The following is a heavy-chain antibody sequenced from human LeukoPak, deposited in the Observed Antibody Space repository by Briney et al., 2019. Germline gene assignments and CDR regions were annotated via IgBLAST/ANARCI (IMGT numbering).Heavy chain of an antibody. CDR2: IDDSGSP. CDR1: GGSISNNNYY. V-gene: IGHV4-39*01. CDR3: ATWRTAKTGFDY. D-gene: IGHD1-1*01. Sequence: PSETLSLNCTVSGGSISNNNYYWAGIRQPPGKGLECIGSIDDSGSPYYNPCLKSRVTISVDTSKHQFSLRLSSVTAADTAVYYCATWRTAKTGFDYWGQGTLVTVSS. J-gene: IGHJ4*02.